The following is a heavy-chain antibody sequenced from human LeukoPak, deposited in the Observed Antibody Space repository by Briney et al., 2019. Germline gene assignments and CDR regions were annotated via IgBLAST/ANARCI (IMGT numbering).Heavy chain of an antibody. CDR3: AKGRDKYQLLSKNWFDP. CDR1: GFTSDDYA. Sequence: GRSLRLSCAASGFTSDDYAMHWVRQAPGKGLEWVSGISWNSGSIGYADSVKGRFTISRDNAKNSLYLQMNSLRAEDTALYYCAKGRDKYQLLSKNWFDPWGQGTLVTVSS. J-gene: IGHJ5*02. CDR2: ISWNSGSI. D-gene: IGHD2-2*01. V-gene: IGHV3-9*02.